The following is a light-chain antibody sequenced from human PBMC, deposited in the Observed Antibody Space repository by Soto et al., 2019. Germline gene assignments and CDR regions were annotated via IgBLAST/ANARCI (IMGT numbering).Light chain of an antibody. Sequence: DIPMTQSPSSLSASVGDRVTITCRASQDIRNDLGWYQQKPDKAPKRLIYAASSLQSEIPSRFSGSRSGTEFTLTISSLQPEDFATYYCLQYNDYPPTFGHGTKVDIK. CDR2: AAS. CDR3: LQYNDYPPT. V-gene: IGKV1-17*01. CDR1: QDIRND. J-gene: IGKJ1*01.